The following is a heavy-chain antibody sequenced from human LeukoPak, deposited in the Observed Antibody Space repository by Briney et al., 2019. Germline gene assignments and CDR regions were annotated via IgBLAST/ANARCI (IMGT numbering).Heavy chain of an antibody. V-gene: IGHV3-30*04. Sequence: GRSLRLSCAASGFTFSSYAMHWVRQAPGKGLEWVAVISYDGSNKYYADSVKGRFTISRDNSKNTLYLQMNSLRAEDTAVYYCVRDSYDSSGNYLDYWGQGTLVTVSS. D-gene: IGHD3-22*01. CDR2: ISYDGSNK. CDR1: GFTFSSYA. J-gene: IGHJ4*02. CDR3: VRDSYDSSGNYLDY.